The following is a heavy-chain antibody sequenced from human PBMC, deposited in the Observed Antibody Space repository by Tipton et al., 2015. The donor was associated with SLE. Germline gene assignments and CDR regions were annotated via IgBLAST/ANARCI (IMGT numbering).Heavy chain of an antibody. J-gene: IGHJ4*02. Sequence: VQLVQSGGGLVKPGGSLRLSCAASGFTFSSYSMNWVRQAPGKGLEWVSYISSSGSTIYYADSVKGRFTISRDNAKNSLYLQMNSLRAEDTAVYYCARGERCGELNVGDYWGQGTLVTVSS. CDR1: GFTFSSYS. CDR3: ARGERCGELNVGDY. V-gene: IGHV3-21*05. CDR2: ISSSGSTI. D-gene: IGHD3-10*01.